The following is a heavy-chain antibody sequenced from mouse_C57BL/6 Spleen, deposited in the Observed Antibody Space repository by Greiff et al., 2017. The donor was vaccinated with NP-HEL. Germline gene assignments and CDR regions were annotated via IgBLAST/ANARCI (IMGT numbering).Heavy chain of an antibody. D-gene: IGHD2-1*01. Sequence: VQLQQSGPELVKPGASVKISCKASGYAFSSSWMNWVKQRPGKGLEWIGRIYPGDGDTNYNGKFKGKATLTADKSSSTAYMQLSSLTSEDSAVYFCARRHGNFWYFDVWGTGTTVTVSS. CDR1: GYAFSSSW. CDR3: ARRHGNFWYFDV. V-gene: IGHV1-82*01. CDR2: IYPGDGDT. J-gene: IGHJ1*03.